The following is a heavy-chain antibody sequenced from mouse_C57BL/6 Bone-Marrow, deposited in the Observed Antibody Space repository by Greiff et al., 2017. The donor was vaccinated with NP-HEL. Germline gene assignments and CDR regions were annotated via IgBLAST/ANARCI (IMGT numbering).Heavy chain of an antibody. Sequence: QVQLQQSGAELVRPGASVTLSCTASGYTFTDYEMHWVKQTPVHGLEWIGAIDPETGGTAYNQKFKGKAILTADKSSSTAYIELRSLTSEDSAVYYCTRDGYYIYWYFDVWGTGTTVTVSS. CDR2: IDPETGGT. V-gene: IGHV1-15*01. CDR3: TRDGYYIYWYFDV. CDR1: GYTFTDYE. D-gene: IGHD2-3*01. J-gene: IGHJ1*03.